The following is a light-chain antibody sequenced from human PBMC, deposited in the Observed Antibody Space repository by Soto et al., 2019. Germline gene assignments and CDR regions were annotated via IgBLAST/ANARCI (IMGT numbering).Light chain of an antibody. CDR2: AAS. CDR3: LQDYNYPRT. J-gene: IGKJ1*01. V-gene: IGKV1-6*01. CDR1: QGIRND. Sequence: AIQMTQSPSSLSASVGDRVTITCRASQGIRNDLGWYQQKPGKAPKLLIYAASSLHSGVPSRFSGSGSGTDFTLTISSLQPEDCATYYCLQDYNYPRTLGQGTKVEIK.